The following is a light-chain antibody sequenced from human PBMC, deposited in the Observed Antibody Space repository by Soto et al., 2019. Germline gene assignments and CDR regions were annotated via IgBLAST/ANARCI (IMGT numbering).Light chain of an antibody. J-gene: IGKJ2*01. CDR1: ESLSTY. Sequence: EIVMTQSPATLSVSPGERVTLSCRASESLSTYLAWYQQKPGQAPRLLIYGASTKATGIPARFSRSGSATDFTLTISSLQSEDFAVYYCQSYNDWPFTFGQGTKLEI. V-gene: IGKV3-15*01. CDR3: QSYNDWPFT. CDR2: GAS.